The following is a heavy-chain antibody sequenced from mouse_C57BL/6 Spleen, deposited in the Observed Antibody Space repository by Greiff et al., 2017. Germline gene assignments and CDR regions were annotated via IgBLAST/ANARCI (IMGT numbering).Heavy chain of an antibody. J-gene: IGHJ1*03. Sequence: VQLLQPGAELVKPGASVKMSCKASGYTFTSYWITWVKQRPGQGLEWIGDIYPGSGSTNYNEKFKSKATLTVDTSSSTAYMQLSSLTSEDSAVYYCAREGIYYGNYWYFDVWGTGTTVTVSS. CDR2: IYPGSGST. D-gene: IGHD2-1*01. CDR3: AREGIYYGNYWYFDV. CDR1: GYTFTSYW. V-gene: IGHV1-55*01.